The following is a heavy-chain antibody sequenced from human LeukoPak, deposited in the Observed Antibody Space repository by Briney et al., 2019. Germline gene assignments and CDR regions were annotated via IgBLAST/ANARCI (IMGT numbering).Heavy chain of an antibody. CDR1: GGSISSYY. CDR3: ARDPPAVTTFNWYFDL. D-gene: IGHD4-17*01. Sequence: SETLSLTCTVSGGSISSYYWSWIRQPAGKGLEWIGRIYTSGSTNYNPSLKSRVTMSVDTSKNQFSLKLSSVTAADTAVYYCARDPPAVTTFNWYFDLWGRGTLVTVSS. V-gene: IGHV4-4*07. J-gene: IGHJ2*01. CDR2: IYTSGST.